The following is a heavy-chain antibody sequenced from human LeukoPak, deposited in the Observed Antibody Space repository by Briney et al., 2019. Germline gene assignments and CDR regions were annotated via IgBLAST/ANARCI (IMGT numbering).Heavy chain of an antibody. CDR3: ASFPPYMVRTDAFDI. D-gene: IGHD3-10*01. V-gene: IGHV3-21*01. CDR1: GFTLSSYS. Sequence: PGGSLRLSCAASGFTLSSYSMNWVRQAPGKGLEWVSSISRSSAYIYYADSVKGRFTISRDNAKNSLYLQMNSLRAEDTAVHYCASFPPYMVRTDAFDIWGQGTMVTVSS. CDR2: ISRSSAYI. J-gene: IGHJ3*02.